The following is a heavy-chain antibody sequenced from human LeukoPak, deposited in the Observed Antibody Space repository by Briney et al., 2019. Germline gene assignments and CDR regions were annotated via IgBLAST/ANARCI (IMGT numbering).Heavy chain of an antibody. CDR3: ARGPQRTVTTFFLRYYYYYMDV. J-gene: IGHJ6*03. V-gene: IGHV1-69*06. D-gene: IGHD4-17*01. Sequence: ASVKVSCKASGYTFTSYAISWVRQAPGQGLEWMGGIIPIFGTANYAQKFQGRVTITADKSTSTAYMELSSLRSEDTAVYYCARGPQRTVTTFFLRYYYYYMDVWGKGTTVTVSS. CDR2: IIPIFGTA. CDR1: GYTFTSYA.